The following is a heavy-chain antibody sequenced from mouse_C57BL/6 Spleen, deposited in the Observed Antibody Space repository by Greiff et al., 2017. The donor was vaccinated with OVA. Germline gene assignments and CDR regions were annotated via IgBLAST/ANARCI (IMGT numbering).Heavy chain of an antibody. D-gene: IGHD2-5*01. CDR3: ARGGVTTLYFDY. J-gene: IGHJ2*01. CDR2: INPGSGGT. V-gene: IGHV1-54*01. CDR1: GYAFTNYL. Sequence: QVQLQPSGAELVRPGTSVKVSCKASGYAFTNYLIEWVKQRPGPGLEWIGVINPGSGGTNYNEKFKGKATLTADKSSSTAYMQLSSLTSEDSAVYFCARGGVTTLYFDYWGQGTTLTVSS.